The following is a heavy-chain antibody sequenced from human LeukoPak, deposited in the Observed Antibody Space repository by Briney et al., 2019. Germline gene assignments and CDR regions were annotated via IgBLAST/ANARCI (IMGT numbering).Heavy chain of an antibody. Sequence: GGSLRLSCAASGFTFSTYWMTWVRQAPGKGLEWVANINQDGSGKNYVDSVKGRFTISRDNAKNSLFLQMNGLRAEDTAVYYCARGFAGTLFYWGQGTLVTVSS. V-gene: IGHV3-7*02. J-gene: IGHJ4*02. D-gene: IGHD6-13*01. CDR2: INQDGSGK. CDR3: ARGFAGTLFY. CDR1: GFTFSTYW.